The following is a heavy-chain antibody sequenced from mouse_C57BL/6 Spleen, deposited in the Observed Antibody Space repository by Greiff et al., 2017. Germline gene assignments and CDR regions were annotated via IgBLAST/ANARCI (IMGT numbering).Heavy chain of an antibody. V-gene: IGHV1-80*01. CDR1: GYAFSSYW. CDR3: ARGLYYGNFTPYYFDY. J-gene: IGHJ2*01. D-gene: IGHD2-1*01. CDR2: IYPGDGDT. Sequence: QVQLKESGAELVKPGASVKISCKASGYAFSSYWMNWVKQRPGKGLEWIGQIYPGDGDTNYNGKFKGKATLTADKSSSTAYMQLSSLTSEDSAVYFCARGLYYGNFTPYYFDYWGQGTTLTVSS.